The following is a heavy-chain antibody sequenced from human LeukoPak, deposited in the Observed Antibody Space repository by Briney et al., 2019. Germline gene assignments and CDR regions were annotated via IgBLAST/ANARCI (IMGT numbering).Heavy chain of an antibody. Sequence: SETLSLTCTVPGGSISSYYWSWIRQPPGKGLESIGRIYTSGSTNYNPSLKSRVTISVDTPKNQFSLKLSSVTAADTAVYYCAREGNYYYYMDVWGKGTTVTVSS. CDR3: AREGNYYYYMDV. J-gene: IGHJ6*03. CDR1: GGSISSYY. D-gene: IGHD3-10*01. CDR2: IYTSGST. V-gene: IGHV4-4*08.